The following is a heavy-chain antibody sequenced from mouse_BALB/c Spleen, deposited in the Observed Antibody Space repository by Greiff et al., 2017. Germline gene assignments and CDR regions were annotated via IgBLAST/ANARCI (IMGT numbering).Heavy chain of an antibody. CDR1: GFSLSTSGMG. Sequence: QVTLKESGPGILQPSQTLSLTCSFSGFSLSTSGMGVGWIRQPSGKGLEWLAHIWWDDDKRYNPALKSRLTISKDTSSNQVFLKIASVDTADTATYYCARIYYGYDEAMDYWGQGTSVTVSS. V-gene: IGHV8-8*01. CDR3: ARIYYGYDEAMDY. J-gene: IGHJ4*01. D-gene: IGHD2-2*01. CDR2: IWWDDDK.